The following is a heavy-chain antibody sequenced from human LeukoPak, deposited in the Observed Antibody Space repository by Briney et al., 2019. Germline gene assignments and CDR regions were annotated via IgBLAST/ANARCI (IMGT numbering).Heavy chain of an antibody. J-gene: IGHJ5*01. Sequence: SETLSLTCAVSGGSFSGYYWSWIRQPPGKGLEWIGEIYHSGSTNYNPSLKSRVTISVDTSKNQFSLKLSSVTAAGPAVFYRAIRHAITMVLGVRYNWLDAGGQGTLVSVSA. CDR2: IYHSGST. CDR1: GGSFSGYY. CDR3: AIRHAITMVLGVRYNWLDA. V-gene: IGHV4-34*01. D-gene: IGHD3-10*01.